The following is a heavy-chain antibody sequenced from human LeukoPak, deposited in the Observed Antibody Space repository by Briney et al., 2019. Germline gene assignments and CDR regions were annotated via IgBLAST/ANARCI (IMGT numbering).Heavy chain of an antibody. Sequence: SVEVSCKASGGTFSSYAISWVRQAPGQGLEWMGGIIPIFGTANYAQKFQGRVTITTDESTSTAYMELSSLRSEDTAVYYCARDSRRITMIVVVIPYAFDIWGQGTMVTVSS. V-gene: IGHV1-69*05. CDR2: IIPIFGTA. CDR1: GGTFSSYA. J-gene: IGHJ3*02. D-gene: IGHD3-22*01. CDR3: ARDSRRITMIVVVIPYAFDI.